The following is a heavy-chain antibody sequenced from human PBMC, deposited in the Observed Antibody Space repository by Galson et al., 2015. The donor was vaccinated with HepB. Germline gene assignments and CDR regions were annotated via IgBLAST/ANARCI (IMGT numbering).Heavy chain of an antibody. J-gene: IGHJ4*02. CDR3: ARLAGAGAFDY. D-gene: IGHD6-13*01. CDR1: GFTFSAFG. Sequence: LRLSCAASGFTFSAFGMNWVRRAPGMVPEWVSYISSGGGTIYYADSVEGRFTISRDNAKNSLYLQMNRLRDEDTAVYYCARLAGAGAFDYWGQGTLVTVSS. V-gene: IGHV3-48*02. CDR2: ISSGGGTI.